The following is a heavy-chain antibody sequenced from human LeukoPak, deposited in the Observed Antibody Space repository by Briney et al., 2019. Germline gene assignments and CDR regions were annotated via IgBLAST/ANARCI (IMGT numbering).Heavy chain of an antibody. CDR2: INHSGST. V-gene: IGHV4-34*01. CDR3: ARGPASGSNFAWFDP. CDR1: GGSLSHHY. D-gene: IGHD3-10*01. Sequence: PSETLSLTCAVYGGSLSHHYWSWIRQPPGKGLEWIGEINHSGSTNYNPSLKSRVTISVDMSKNQFSLELTSVTAADTAVYYCARGPASGSNFAWFDPWGQGTLVTVSS. J-gene: IGHJ5*02.